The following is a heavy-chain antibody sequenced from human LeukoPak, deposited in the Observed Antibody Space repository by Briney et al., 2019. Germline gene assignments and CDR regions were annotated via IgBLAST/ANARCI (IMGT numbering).Heavy chain of an antibody. V-gene: IGHV3-48*04. CDR3: ASLDTTMVTGDY. J-gene: IGHJ4*02. CDR2: ISTASVAI. Sequence: GGSLRLSCAASGFTFSSYTMNWVRQAPGKGLEWVSCISTASVAIDYADSVKGRFTISRDNAKNSLYLQMNSLRAEDTAVYYCASLDTTMVTGDYWGQGTLVTVSS. D-gene: IGHD5-18*01. CDR1: GFTFSSYT.